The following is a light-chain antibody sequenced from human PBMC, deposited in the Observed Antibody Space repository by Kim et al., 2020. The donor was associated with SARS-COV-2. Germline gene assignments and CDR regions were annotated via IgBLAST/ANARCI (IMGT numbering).Light chain of an antibody. CDR3: QHYHNLPPT. CDR1: QDISTS. CDR2: DAS. Sequence: DIQMTQSPSSLSVSVGDRVTITCQASQDISTSLNWYQHKPGKAPKVLISDASNLERGVPSRFSGCGSGTDFTFTISSLQPEDIATYYCQHYHNLPPTFGQGTRLEIK. J-gene: IGKJ5*01. V-gene: IGKV1-33*01.